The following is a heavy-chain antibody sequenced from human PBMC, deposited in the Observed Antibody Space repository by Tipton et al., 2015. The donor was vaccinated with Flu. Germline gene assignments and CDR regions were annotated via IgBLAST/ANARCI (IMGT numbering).Heavy chain of an antibody. D-gene: IGHD6-19*01. Sequence: QVQLVQSGAEVKKPGASVKVSCKASGYTFTSYGISWVRQAPGQGLEWMGWISAYNGNTNYAQKLRGRVTMTTDTSTSTAYMELRSLRSDDTAVYYCARDRVRIAVAGTNCLCWFDPWGQGTLVPVSS. CDR1: GYTFTSYG. CDR3: ARDRVRIAVAGTNCLCWFDP. J-gene: IGHJ5*02. CDR2: ISAYNGNT. V-gene: IGHV1-18*01.